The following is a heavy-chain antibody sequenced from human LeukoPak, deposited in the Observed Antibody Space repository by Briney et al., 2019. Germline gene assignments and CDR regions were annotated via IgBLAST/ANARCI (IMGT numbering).Heavy chain of an antibody. CDR2: IRYDGSNK. CDR1: GFTFSSYG. Sequence: GGSLRLSCAASGFTFSSYGMHWVRRAPGKGLEWVAFIRYDGSNKYYADSVKGRFTISRDNSKNTLYLQMNSLRAEDTAVYYCAKGSKSIWWLSDYWGQGTLVTVSS. J-gene: IGHJ4*02. D-gene: IGHD5-12*01. V-gene: IGHV3-30*02. CDR3: AKGSKSIWWLSDY.